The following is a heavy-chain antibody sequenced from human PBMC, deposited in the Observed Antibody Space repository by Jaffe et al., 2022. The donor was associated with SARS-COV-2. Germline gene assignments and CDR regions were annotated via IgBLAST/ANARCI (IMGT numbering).Heavy chain of an antibody. CDR1: GFIFSKYG. V-gene: IGHV3-30*18. Sequence: QEQLVESGGGVVQPGRSLRLSCVASGFIFSKYGIHWVRQAPGKGLEWVAIISYDGSNKYYADSVKGRFTISRDNSKSTLYLQMNSLRSEDTAVYYCAKDKTENNWNYPMDCWGQGTLVTVSS. CDR3: AKDKTENNWNYPMDC. D-gene: IGHD1-7*01. J-gene: IGHJ4*02. CDR2: ISYDGSNK.